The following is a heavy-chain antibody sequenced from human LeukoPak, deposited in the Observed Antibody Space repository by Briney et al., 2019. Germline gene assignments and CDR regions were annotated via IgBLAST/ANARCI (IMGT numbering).Heavy chain of an antibody. CDR3: ARVRSSSFYYYYMDV. D-gene: IGHD6-6*01. V-gene: IGHV3-11*01. CDR2: ISSSGSTI. J-gene: IGHJ6*03. CDR1: GFTFNDYY. Sequence: PPGSLRLSCAASGFTFNDYYINWICQAPGKWLEWVSYISSSGSTIYYADSVKGRFTISRDNAKNSLYLHMNSLRVEDTAVFYCARVRSSSFYYYYMDVWGKGTTVTVSS.